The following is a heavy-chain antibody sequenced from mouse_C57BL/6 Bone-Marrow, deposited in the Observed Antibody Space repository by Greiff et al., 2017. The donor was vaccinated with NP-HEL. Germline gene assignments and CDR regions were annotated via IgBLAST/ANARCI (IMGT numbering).Heavy chain of an antibody. CDR1: GFSFNTYA. CDR3: VSSGYGSSYFDY. CDR2: IRSKSNNYAT. V-gene: IGHV10-1*01. J-gene: IGHJ2*01. Sequence: EVQLVESGGGLVQPKGSLKLSCAASGFSFNTYAMNWVRQAPGKGLEWVARIRSKSNNYATYYADSVKDRFTISRDDSESMLYLQMNNLKTEDTAMYYCVSSGYGSSYFDYWGQGTTLTVSS. D-gene: IGHD3-2*02.